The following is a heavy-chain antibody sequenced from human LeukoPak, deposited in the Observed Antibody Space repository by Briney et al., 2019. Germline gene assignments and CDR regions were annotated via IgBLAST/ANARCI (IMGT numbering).Heavy chain of an antibody. CDR2: IYYSGST. CDR1: GGSISSYY. V-gene: IGHV4-59*01. J-gene: IGHJ4*02. D-gene: IGHD3-22*01. Sequence: SETLSLTCTVSGGSISSYYWSWIRQPPGKGLEWIGYIYYSGSTNYNPSLKSRVTISVDTSKNQFSLKLSSVTAADTAVYYCARDNSHYYDSSGYYDYWGQGTLVTVSS. CDR3: ARDNSHYYDSSGYYDY.